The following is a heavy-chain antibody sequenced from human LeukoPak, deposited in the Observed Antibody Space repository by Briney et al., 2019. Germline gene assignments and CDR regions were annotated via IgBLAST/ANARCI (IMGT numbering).Heavy chain of an antibody. CDR3: ARGTATRQGWFDP. Sequence: SSETLSLTCTVSGGSISNYYWSWIRQPAGKGLEWIGRIYTSGSTNYNPSLRSRVTMSVDTSKNQFSLKLSSVTAADTAVYYCARGTATRQGWFDPWGQGTLVTVSS. CDR2: IYTSGST. V-gene: IGHV4-4*07. D-gene: IGHD6-6*01. J-gene: IGHJ5*02. CDR1: GGSISNYY.